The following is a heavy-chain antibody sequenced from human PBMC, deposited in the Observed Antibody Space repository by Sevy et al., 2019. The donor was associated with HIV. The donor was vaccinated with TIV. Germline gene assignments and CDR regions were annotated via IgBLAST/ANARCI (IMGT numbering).Heavy chain of an antibody. Sequence: GGSLRLSCAASGFTFSSYSMNWVRQAPGKGLEWVSSISSSSSYINYADSGKGRFTISRDNAKNALYLQMNSLRAEETAVYYCASELVRYGRFDPWGQGTLVTVSS. CDR2: ISSSSSYI. CDR3: ASELVRYGRFDP. CDR1: GFTFSSYS. V-gene: IGHV3-21*01. J-gene: IGHJ5*02. D-gene: IGHD3-10*01.